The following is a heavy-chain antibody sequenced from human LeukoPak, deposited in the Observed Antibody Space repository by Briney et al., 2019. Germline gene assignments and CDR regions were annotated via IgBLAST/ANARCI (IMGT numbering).Heavy chain of an antibody. CDR2: ISRISSYI. CDR1: GFTFSSYS. J-gene: IGHJ4*02. Sequence: PGGSLRLSCAASGFTFSSYSMNWVRQAPGKGLEWVSSISRISSYIYYADQVKGRFTISRDNDKNSLYLQMNSLRAEDTAVYYCAKSVVPAATLPFDYWGQGTLVTVSS. D-gene: IGHD2-2*01. CDR3: AKSVVPAATLPFDY. V-gene: IGHV3-21*01.